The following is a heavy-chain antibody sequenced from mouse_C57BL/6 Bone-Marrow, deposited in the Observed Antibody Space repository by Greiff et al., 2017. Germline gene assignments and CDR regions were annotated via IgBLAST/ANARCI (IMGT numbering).Heavy chain of an antibody. D-gene: IGHD3-3*01. J-gene: IGHJ4*01. Sequence: LVESGAELARPGASVKLSCKASGYTFTSYGISWVKQRTGQGLEWIGEIYPRSGNTYYNEKFKGKATLTADKSSSTAYMELRSLTSEDSAVYFCARGDPDYAMDYWGQGTSVTVSS. CDR2: IYPRSGNT. CDR1: GYTFTSYG. CDR3: ARGDPDYAMDY. V-gene: IGHV1-81*01.